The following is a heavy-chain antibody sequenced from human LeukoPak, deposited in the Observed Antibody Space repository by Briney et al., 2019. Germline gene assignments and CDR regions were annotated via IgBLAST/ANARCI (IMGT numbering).Heavy chain of an antibody. V-gene: IGHV3-74*01. CDR3: ARAVAAARGVNYFDY. Sequence: GGSLRLSCAASGFTFSSYWMHWVRQAPGKGLVWVSRIKSDGSSTSYADSVKGRLTISRDNAKNTLYLQMNSLRAEDTAVYYCARAVAAARGVNYFDYWGQGTLVTVSS. CDR1: GFTFSSYW. J-gene: IGHJ4*02. D-gene: IGHD3-10*01. CDR2: IKSDGSST.